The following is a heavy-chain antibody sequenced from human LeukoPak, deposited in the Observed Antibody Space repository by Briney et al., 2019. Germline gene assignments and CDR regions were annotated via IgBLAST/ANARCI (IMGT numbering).Heavy chain of an antibody. D-gene: IGHD3-22*01. V-gene: IGHV3-9*01. J-gene: IGHJ4*02. Sequence: PGRSLILSCAASGFTFVDYAMHWVLQAPGKGLQRVHGISWNSGSIGYADSVKGRFTISRDNAKNSLYLQMNSLRAEDTALYYCAKGPINYDSSRYYSFDYWGQGTLVTVSS. CDR1: GFTFVDYA. CDR3: AKGPINYDSSRYYSFDY. CDR2: ISWNSGSI.